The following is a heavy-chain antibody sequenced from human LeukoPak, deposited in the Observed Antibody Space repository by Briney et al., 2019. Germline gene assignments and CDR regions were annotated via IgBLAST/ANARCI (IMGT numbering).Heavy chain of an antibody. CDR2: TRNKANDYTT. D-gene: IGHD3-22*01. V-gene: IGHV3-72*01. CDR1: GFTFSDHH. J-gene: IGHJ4*02. Sequence: GGSLRLSCAASGFTFSDHHMDWVRQAPGKGLEWVGRTRNKANDYTTEYAASVRGRFTISRHDSENSLYLQMNSLKIEDTAVYYCARSDSSGYFYRWGQGTLVTVSS. CDR3: ARSDSSGYFYR.